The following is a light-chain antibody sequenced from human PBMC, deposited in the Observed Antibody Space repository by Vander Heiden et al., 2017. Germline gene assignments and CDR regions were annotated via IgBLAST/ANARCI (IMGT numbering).Light chain of an antibody. CDR1: SGINVGTYR. V-gene: IGLV5-45*03. Sequence: QAVLTQPSSLSAPRGASASLTCTLRSGINVGTYRIYWYQQKPGSPPQYLLRYKSDSDKQQGSGVPSRFSGSKDASANAGILLISGLQSEDEADYYCMIWHSSAWVFGGGTKLTVL. J-gene: IGLJ3*02. CDR3: MIWHSSAWV. CDR2: YKSDSDK.